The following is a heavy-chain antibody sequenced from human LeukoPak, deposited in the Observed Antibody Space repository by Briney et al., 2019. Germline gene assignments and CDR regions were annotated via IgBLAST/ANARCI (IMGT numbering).Heavy chain of an antibody. D-gene: IGHD7-27*01. CDR3: ARRELGILYYFDY. J-gene: IGHJ4*02. Sequence: GGSLKTYWQGSGYSLTKYRIGWERQMPGKGLEWMGVFYPSDSHTTYSPSFQGQVTISADKSISPAYLQWSSLKASDTAMYYCARRELGILYYFDYWGQATLVTVSS. CDR2: FYPSDSHT. CDR1: GYSLTKYR. V-gene: IGHV5-51*01.